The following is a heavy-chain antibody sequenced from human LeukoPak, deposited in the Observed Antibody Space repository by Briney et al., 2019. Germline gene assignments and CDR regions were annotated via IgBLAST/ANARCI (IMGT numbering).Heavy chain of an antibody. J-gene: IGHJ3*02. D-gene: IGHD3-3*01. V-gene: IGHV1-69*13. CDR3: ARDWFCSASYCSDVFDI. CDR1: GGTFSSYA. CDR2: IIPIFGTA. Sequence: VASVKVSCKASGGTFSSYAISWVRQAPGQGLEWMGGIIPIFGTANYAQKFQGRVTITADESTSTAYMELSSLRSEDTAVYYCARDWFCSASYCSDVFDIWGQGTMVTVFS.